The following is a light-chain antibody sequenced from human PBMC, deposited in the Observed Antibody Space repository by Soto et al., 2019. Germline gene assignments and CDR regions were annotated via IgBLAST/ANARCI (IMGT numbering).Light chain of an antibody. CDR2: DAS. J-gene: IGKJ4*01. V-gene: IGKV3-11*01. Sequence: EIVLTQSPAPLSLSPGGRATLSCRASQSVKYFLAWYQQIPGQAPRRFSYDASNRATGIPARFSGSGSGTDFTLTISSLEPEDFATYYCQQSYSTPLTFGGGTKVDIK. CDR3: QQSYSTPLT. CDR1: QSVKYF.